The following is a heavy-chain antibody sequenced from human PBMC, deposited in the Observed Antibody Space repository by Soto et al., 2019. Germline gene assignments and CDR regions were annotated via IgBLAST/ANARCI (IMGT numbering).Heavy chain of an antibody. D-gene: IGHD1-26*01. J-gene: IGHJ4*02. Sequence: QVQLVESGGGVVQPGRSLRLSCAASGFTFSSYAMHWVRQAPGKGLEWVAVISYDGSNKYYADSVKGRFTISRDNSKNTLYLQMNSLRAEDTAVYYCARESGKGYFDYWGQGTLVTVSS. CDR3: ARESGKGYFDY. CDR2: ISYDGSNK. CDR1: GFTFSSYA. V-gene: IGHV3-30-3*01.